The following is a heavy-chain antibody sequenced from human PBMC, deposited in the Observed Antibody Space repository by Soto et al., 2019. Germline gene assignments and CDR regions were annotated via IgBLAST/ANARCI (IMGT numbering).Heavy chain of an antibody. J-gene: IGHJ4*01. CDR3: ARGFAVVPPLQFMAVPAGVAC. CDR2: ITTYTDNT. CDR1: GYTFINYG. V-gene: IGHV1-18*01. D-gene: IGHD6-19*01. Sequence: QVQLVQSGAEVKKPGASVKVSCKSAGYTFINYGINWVRQAPGQGLEWMGWITTYTDNTEYIQKLHGRVSMTTDRSTSTAYMELRSLRSDDTALYYCARGFAVVPPLQFMAVPAGVACWGHGTLVTVSS.